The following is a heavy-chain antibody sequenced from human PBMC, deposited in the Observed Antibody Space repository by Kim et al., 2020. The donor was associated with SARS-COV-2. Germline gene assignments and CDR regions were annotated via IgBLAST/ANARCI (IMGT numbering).Heavy chain of an antibody. V-gene: IGHV4-31*03. Sequence: SETLSLTCTVSGGSISSGGYYWSWIRQHPGKGLEWIGYIYYSGSTYYNPSLKSRVTISVDTSKNQFSLKLSSVTAADTAVYYCARWLNYGGQPLDYWGQGTLVTVSS. J-gene: IGHJ4*02. CDR1: GGSISSGGYY. CDR3: ARWLNYGGQPLDY. D-gene: IGHD4-17*01. CDR2: IYYSGST.